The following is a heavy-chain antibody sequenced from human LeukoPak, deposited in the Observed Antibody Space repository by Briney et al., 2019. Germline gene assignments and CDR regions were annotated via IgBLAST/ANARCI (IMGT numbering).Heavy chain of an antibody. J-gene: IGHJ4*02. CDR3: ARDYRYTSGWYEGYFDY. CDR2: VSYDGSNK. CDR1: GFTFSNSD. Sequence: PGGSLRLSCAASGFTFSNSDMHWVRQAPGKGLEWVAVVSYDGSNKYYADSVKGRFTISRDNSKNTLYMQMNSLRAEDTAVYYCARDYRYTSGWYEGYFDYWGQGTLVTVSS. V-gene: IGHV3-30*03. D-gene: IGHD6-19*01.